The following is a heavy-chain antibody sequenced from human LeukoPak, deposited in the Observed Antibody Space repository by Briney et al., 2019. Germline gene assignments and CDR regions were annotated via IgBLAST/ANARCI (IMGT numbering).Heavy chain of an antibody. Sequence: SETLSLTCTVSGGSISSGGYYWIWIRQPPGKGLECIGYIYHSGSTYYNPSLKSRVTISVDRSKNQFSLKLSSVTAADTAVYYCARVTPAGAWLGYFDYWGQGTLVTVSS. CDR3: ARVTPAGAWLGYFDY. CDR2: IYHSGST. J-gene: IGHJ4*02. V-gene: IGHV4-30-2*01. D-gene: IGHD6-19*01. CDR1: GGSISSGGYY.